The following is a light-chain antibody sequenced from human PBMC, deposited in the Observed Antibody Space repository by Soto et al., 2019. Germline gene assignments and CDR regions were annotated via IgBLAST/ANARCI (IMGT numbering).Light chain of an antibody. CDR2: LGS. CDR1: QSLLHTNGYNY. CDR3: MQAVQIPRT. Sequence: DIVMTQSPLSLPVTPGEPASISCRSSQSLLHTNGYNYLDWYLQKPGQSPQLLIYLGSNRASGVPDRFSGSVSGTDFTLKISRVEAEDVGVYYCMQAVQIPRTVGQGTKVDSK. V-gene: IGKV2-28*01. J-gene: IGKJ1*01.